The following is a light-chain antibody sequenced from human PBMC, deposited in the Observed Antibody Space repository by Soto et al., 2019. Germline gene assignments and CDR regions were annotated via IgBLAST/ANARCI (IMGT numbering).Light chain of an antibody. Sequence: DIQLTQSPSFLSASVGDRVTITCRASQGISGYLAWYQQKPGKAPKLLIYGATTLRSGVPSRFRGTGSGTEFTLTISSLQPEDFATYYCQQLTSDPRGFTFGPGTKVYIK. V-gene: IGKV1-9*01. CDR2: GAT. CDR1: QGISGY. J-gene: IGKJ3*01. CDR3: QQLTSDPRGFT.